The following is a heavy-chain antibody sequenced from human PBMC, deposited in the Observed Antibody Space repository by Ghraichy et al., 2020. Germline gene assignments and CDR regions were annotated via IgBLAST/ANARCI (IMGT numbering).Heavy chain of an antibody. V-gene: IGHV1-69*04. CDR1: GGTFSSYA. CDR3: ARVVTAIDAFDI. D-gene: IGHD2-21*02. CDR2: IIPILGIA. Sequence: SVKVSCKASGGTFSSYAISWVRQAPGQGLEWMGRIIPILGIANYAQKFQGRVTITADKSTSTAYMELSSLRSEDTAVYYCARVVTAIDAFDIWGQGTMVTVSS. J-gene: IGHJ3*02.